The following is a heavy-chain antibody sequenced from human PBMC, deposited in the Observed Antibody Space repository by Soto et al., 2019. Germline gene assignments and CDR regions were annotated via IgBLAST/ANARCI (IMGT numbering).Heavy chain of an antibody. CDR2: IYYSGST. Sequence: SETLSLTCTVSGGSISSGDYYWSWIRQPPGKGLEWIGYIYYSGSTYYNPSLKSRVTISVDTSKNQFSLKLSSVTAADTAVYYCAREIPIPPRANYYYYGMDVWGQGTTVTVSS. V-gene: IGHV4-30-4*01. D-gene: IGHD2-2*01. CDR1: GGSISSGDYY. J-gene: IGHJ6*02. CDR3: AREIPIPPRANYYYYGMDV.